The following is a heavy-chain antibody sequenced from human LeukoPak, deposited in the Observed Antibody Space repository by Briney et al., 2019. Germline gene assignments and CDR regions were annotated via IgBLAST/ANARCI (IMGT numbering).Heavy chain of an antibody. Sequence: GGSLRLSCAASGFTFDDYGMSWVRQAPGKGLEWVSGINWNGGSTGYADSVKGRFTISRDNAKNSLYLQMNSLRAEDTALYYCARDGGGYSPYYYYMDVWGKGTTVTVSS. CDR3: ARDGGGYSPYYYYMDV. CDR1: GFTFDDYG. CDR2: INWNGGST. V-gene: IGHV3-20*04. D-gene: IGHD5-18*01. J-gene: IGHJ6*03.